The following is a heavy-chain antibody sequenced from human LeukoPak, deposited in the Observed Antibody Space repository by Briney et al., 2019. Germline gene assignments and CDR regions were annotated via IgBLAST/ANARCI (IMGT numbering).Heavy chain of an antibody. Sequence: ASVKVSCKASGYTFTGYYLHWVRQAPGQGLEWVGWINCNSGGTNFAQKFQGRVTMTRERSIRTACMELSRLRSDDTAVYYCARKSLKYYDSLDAFDIWGQGTMVTVS. J-gene: IGHJ3*02. CDR2: INCNSGGT. CDR3: ARKSLKYYDSLDAFDI. CDR1: GYTFTGYY. V-gene: IGHV1-2*02. D-gene: IGHD3-22*01.